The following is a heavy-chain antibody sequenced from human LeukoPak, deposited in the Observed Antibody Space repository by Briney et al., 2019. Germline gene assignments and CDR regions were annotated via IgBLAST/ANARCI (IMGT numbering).Heavy chain of an antibody. V-gene: IGHV4-34*01. CDR3: ARGATISETGYYDF. D-gene: IGHD5-24*01. CDR1: GGSFSRYY. J-gene: IGHJ4*03. Sequence: PSETLSLTCAVYGGSFSRYYWSWIRQSPGQGLEWIAEIDHRGDTNYNPSVKSRVTIPVDTSKSQFSLKVRSLTAADTAVYYCARGATISETGYYDFWGQGTLVTVSS. CDR2: IDHRGDT.